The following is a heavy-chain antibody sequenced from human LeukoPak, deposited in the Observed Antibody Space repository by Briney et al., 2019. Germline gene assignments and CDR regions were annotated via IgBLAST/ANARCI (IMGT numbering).Heavy chain of an antibody. CDR3: ASGCSSTSCSIDAFDI. D-gene: IGHD2-2*01. V-gene: IGHV4-31*03. J-gene: IGHJ3*02. CDR2: IYYSGST. CDR1: GGSISSGGYY. Sequence: SQTLSLTCTVSGGSISSGGYYWSWIRQHPGKGLEWIGYIYYSGSTYYNPSLKSRVTISVDTSKNQFSLKLSSVTAADTAVYYCASGCSSTSCSIDAFDIWGQGTMVTVSS.